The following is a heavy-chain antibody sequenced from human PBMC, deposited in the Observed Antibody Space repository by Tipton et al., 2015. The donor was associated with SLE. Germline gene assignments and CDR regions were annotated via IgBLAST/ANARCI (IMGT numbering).Heavy chain of an antibody. J-gene: IGHJ4*02. Sequence: TLSLTCAVSGGSINSGDYYWVWIRQPPGKGLEWIGSFYDGGSTYYNPSLKSRVAISADTSKNQFSLKVYSVTAADTAIYYCARATRIIAATATSPHYFDYWGQGALVTVSS. D-gene: IGHD6-25*01. CDR3: ARATRIIAATATSPHYFDY. CDR1: GGSINSGDYY. V-gene: IGHV4-39*01. CDR2: FYDGGST.